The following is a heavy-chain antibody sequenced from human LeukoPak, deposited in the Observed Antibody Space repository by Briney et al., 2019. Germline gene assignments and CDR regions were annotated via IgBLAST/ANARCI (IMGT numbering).Heavy chain of an antibody. CDR3: ARRGYSCDYFDY. CDR1: GYSFSSYW. V-gene: IGHV5-51*01. J-gene: IGHJ4*02. D-gene: IGHD5-18*01. Sequence: GESLKISCKGSGYSFSSYWIGWVRQMPGKGLEWMGIIFPGDSDARYSPSFQGQVTISADKSISTASLQWSSLKASDTAMYYCARRGYSCDYFDYWGQGTLVTVSS. CDR2: IFPGDSDA.